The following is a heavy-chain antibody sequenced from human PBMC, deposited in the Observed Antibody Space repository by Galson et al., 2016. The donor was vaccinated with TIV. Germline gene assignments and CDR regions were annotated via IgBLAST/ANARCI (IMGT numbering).Heavy chain of an antibody. CDR3: ARYISGWYHYFDF. CDR1: GGSTSTNSYY. CDR2: IYHGGST. D-gene: IGHD6-19*01. Sequence: SETLSLTCTVSGGSTSTNSYYWGWIRQSPGKGLEWIGSIYHGGSTYYNPSLKSRVTISVDTSKNQFSLKLSSVTAADTAVYYCARYISGWYHYFDFWGQGTLVTVSS. V-gene: IGHV4-39*01. J-gene: IGHJ4*02.